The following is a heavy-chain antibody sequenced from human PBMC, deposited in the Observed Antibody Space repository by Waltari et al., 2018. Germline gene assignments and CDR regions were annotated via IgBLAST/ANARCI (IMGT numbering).Heavy chain of an antibody. V-gene: IGHV1-69*12. CDR3: ARAATVTSYYYYMDV. CDR1: GGTFSSYA. D-gene: IGHD4-4*01. CDR2: IIPIFGTA. Sequence: QVQLVQSGAEVKKPGSSVKVSCKASGGTFSSYAIRWLRQAPGQGLEWMGWIIPIFGTANYAQKFQGRVTITADESTSTAYMELSSLRSEDTAVYYCARAATVTSYYYYMDVWGKGTTVTISS. J-gene: IGHJ6*03.